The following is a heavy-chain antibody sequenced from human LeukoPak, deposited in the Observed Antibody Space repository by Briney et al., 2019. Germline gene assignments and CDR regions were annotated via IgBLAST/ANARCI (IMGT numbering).Heavy chain of an antibody. CDR3: ARDQYDILTGYSLGFDP. V-gene: IGHV4-4*07. J-gene: IGHJ5*02. D-gene: IGHD3-9*01. CDR1: RASISPYY. CDR2: VHTSGST. Sequence: PSETLSLTCTVSRASISPYYWTWIRQPAGKGLEWIGHVHTSGSTNYNPSLKSRVTISVDTSKNQFSLKLSSVTAADTAVYYCARDQYDILTGYSLGFDPWGQGTLVTVSS.